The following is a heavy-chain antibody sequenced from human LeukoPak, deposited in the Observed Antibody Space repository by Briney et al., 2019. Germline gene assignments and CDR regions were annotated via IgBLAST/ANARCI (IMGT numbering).Heavy chain of an antibody. V-gene: IGHV3-48*03. Sequence: GGSQRLSCVASGFTFSTYEMNWVRQAPGRGLEWVSYITSGNTIYYADSVKGRFTISRDNAKNSLYLQMNSLRAEDTAVYFCARDHYTSSFFDYWGRGTLVTVSS. CDR3: ARDHYTSSFFDY. CDR1: GFTFSTYE. J-gene: IGHJ4*02. D-gene: IGHD6-6*01. CDR2: ITSGNTI.